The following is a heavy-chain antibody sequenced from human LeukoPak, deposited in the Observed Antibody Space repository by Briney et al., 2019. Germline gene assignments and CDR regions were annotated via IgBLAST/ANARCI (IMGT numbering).Heavy chain of an antibody. CDR2: IIPILGIA. D-gene: IGHD5-12*01. V-gene: IGHV1-69*04. J-gene: IGHJ6*02. Sequence: ASVKVSCKASGGTFSSYAISWVRQAPGQGLAWMGRIIPILGIANYAQKFQGRVTITADKSTSTAYMELSSLRSEDTAVYYCAMGWLEPADETYYYYGMDVWGQGTTVTVSS. CDR1: GGTFSSYA. CDR3: AMGWLEPADETYYYYGMDV.